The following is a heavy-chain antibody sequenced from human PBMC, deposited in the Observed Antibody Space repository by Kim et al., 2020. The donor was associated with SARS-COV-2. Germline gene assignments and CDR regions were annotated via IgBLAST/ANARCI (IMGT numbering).Heavy chain of an antibody. V-gene: IGHV3-21*01. CDR2: ISSSSSYI. D-gene: IGHD3-10*01. CDR1: GFTFSSYS. Sequence: GGSLRLSCAASGFTFSSYSMNWVRQAPGKGLEWVSSISSSSSYIYYADSVKGRFTISRDNAKNSLYLQMNSLRAEDTAVYYCARPMAPRVIGSGSPMNWGQGTLVTVSS. CDR3: ARPMAPRVIGSGSPMN. J-gene: IGHJ4*02.